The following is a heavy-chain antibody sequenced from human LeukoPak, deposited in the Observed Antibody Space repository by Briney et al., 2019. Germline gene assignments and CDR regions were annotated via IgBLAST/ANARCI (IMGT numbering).Heavy chain of an antibody. J-gene: IGHJ5*02. D-gene: IGHD6-13*01. CDR3: ARDPSPGIAAAGTEEVVWFDP. CDR1: GFTFNSYG. V-gene: IGHV3-30*02. CDR2: IRFDGSYK. Sequence: PGGSLRLSCAASGFTFNSYGMHWVRQAPGKGLEWVAFIRFDGSYKYYADSVKGRFTISTDTSKNTLYLQMNSLRAEDTAVYYCARDPSPGIAAAGTEEVVWFDPWGQGTLVTVSS.